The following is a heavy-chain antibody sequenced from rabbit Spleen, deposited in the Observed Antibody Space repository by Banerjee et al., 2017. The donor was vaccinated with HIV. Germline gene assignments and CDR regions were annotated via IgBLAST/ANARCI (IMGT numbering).Heavy chain of an antibody. CDR1: GFSFSTDYY. D-gene: IGHD2-1*01. Sequence: QEQLVESGGDLVKPGASLTLTCTASGFSFSTDYYMCWVRQAPGKGLECIACIYGGVIGSTYYATWAKGRFTISKTSSTTVTLQMTSLTAADTATYFCARGSATMTMVITGFYFNLWGPGTLVTVS. V-gene: IGHV1S45*01. CDR3: ARGSATMTMVITGFYFNL. J-gene: IGHJ4*01. CDR2: IYGGVIGST.